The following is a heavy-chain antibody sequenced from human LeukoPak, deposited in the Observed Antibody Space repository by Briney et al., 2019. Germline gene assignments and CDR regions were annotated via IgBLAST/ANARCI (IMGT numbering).Heavy chain of an antibody. CDR2: ISGSGGST. Sequence: GGSLRLSCAASGFTFSSYGMSWVRQAPGKGLEWVSAISGSGGSTYYADSVKGRFTISRDNSKNTLYLQMNSLRAEDTAVYYCAKAGRGVIGLTPYYYYYMDVWGKGTTVTVSS. D-gene: IGHD3-10*01. CDR1: GFTFSSYG. CDR3: AKAGRGVIGLTPYYYYYMDV. V-gene: IGHV3-23*01. J-gene: IGHJ6*03.